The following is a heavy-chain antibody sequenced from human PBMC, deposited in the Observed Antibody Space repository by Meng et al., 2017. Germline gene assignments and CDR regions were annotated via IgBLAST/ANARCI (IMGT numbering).Heavy chain of an antibody. CDR1: GFTFSSYA. V-gene: IGHV3-30*07. Sequence: GEFLKISCAASGFTFSSYAMHWVRQAPGKGLEWVAVISYDGSNKYYADSVKGRFTISRDNAKNSLYLQMNSLRAEDTAVYYCARDPAYYDSSGYSDYWGQGTLVTVSS. D-gene: IGHD3-22*01. CDR2: ISYDGSNK. J-gene: IGHJ4*02. CDR3: ARDPAYYDSSGYSDY.